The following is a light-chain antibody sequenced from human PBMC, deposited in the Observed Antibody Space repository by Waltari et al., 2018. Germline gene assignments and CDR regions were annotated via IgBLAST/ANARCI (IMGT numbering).Light chain of an antibody. CDR1: SSDVGGYNY. Sequence: QSALTQPASVSGSPGQPITISCTGTSSDVGGYNYVSWYQQHPGKAPKLMIYDVNKRPSGVSNRFSGSKSGNTASLTISGLQADDEADYYCCSYSSSSTLYVFGTGTKVTVL. CDR2: DVN. V-gene: IGLV2-14*01. J-gene: IGLJ1*01. CDR3: CSYSSSSTLYV.